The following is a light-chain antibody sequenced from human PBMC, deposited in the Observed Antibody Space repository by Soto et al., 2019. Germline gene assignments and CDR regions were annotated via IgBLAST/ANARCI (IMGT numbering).Light chain of an antibody. Sequence: EIVLTQSPGTLSLYPGERATLSCRASQIVSSSYLAWYQQKPGQAPRLLIYGASSRATGIPDKFSGSGSGTDFTLTISRLEPEDFAVYYCQQYDISPLTFGGGTKVEIK. CDR2: GAS. CDR1: QIVSSSY. CDR3: QQYDISPLT. J-gene: IGKJ4*01. V-gene: IGKV3-20*01.